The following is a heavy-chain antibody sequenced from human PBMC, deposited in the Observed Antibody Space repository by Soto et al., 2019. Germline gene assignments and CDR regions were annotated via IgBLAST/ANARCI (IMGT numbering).Heavy chain of an antibody. J-gene: IGHJ4*02. Sequence: DSVKVSCKASGYTFTSYYIHWVRQAPGQGLEWMGTIDPSGISTTYAQKFQGRVTVTRDTSTSTVYMELSSLRSEDTAVYYCARDWELGYWGQGALVTVSS. D-gene: IGHD1-26*01. CDR3: ARDWELGY. CDR1: GYTFTSYY. CDR2: IDPSGIST. V-gene: IGHV1-46*01.